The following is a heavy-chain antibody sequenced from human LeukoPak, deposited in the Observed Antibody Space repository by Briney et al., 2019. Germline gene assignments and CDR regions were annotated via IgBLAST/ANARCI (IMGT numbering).Heavy chain of an antibody. CDR2: ISYDGSNK. CDR1: GFTLSSYG. D-gene: IGHD3-22*01. Sequence: GRSLRLSCAASGFTLSSYGMHWVRQAPGKGLEWVAVISYDGSNKYYADSVKGRFTISRDNSKNTLYLQMNSLRAEDTAVYYCAKDFGVYYDRYNFDYWGQGTLVTVSS. CDR3: AKDFGVYYDRYNFDY. V-gene: IGHV3-30*18. J-gene: IGHJ4*02.